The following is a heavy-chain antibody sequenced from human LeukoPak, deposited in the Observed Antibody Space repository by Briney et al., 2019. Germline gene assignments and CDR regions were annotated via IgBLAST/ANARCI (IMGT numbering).Heavy chain of an antibody. CDR3: AILPPGYGYGYFDN. CDR2: IHYSGTT. D-gene: IGHD5-18*01. J-gene: IGHJ4*02. V-gene: IGHV4-59*01. Sequence: PSETLSLTCTVSGVSIRSYHWIWIRQPPGKGLECIGYIHYSGTTKYSPSLESRATISGDTSKNQFSLNLRSVTAADPAVYYCAILPPGYGYGYFDNRVQGILVTVSS. CDR1: GVSIRSYH.